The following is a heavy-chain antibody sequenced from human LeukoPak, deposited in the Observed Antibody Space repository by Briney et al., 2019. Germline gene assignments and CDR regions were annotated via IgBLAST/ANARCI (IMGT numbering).Heavy chain of an antibody. CDR2: INHSGST. J-gene: IGHJ4*02. Sequence: SETLSLTCAVYGGSFSGYYWSWIRQPPGKGLEWIGEINHSGSTNYNPSLKSRVTISVDTSKNQFSLKLSSVTAADTAVYYCARPGLLWTFDYWGQGTLVTVSS. CDR3: ARPGLLWTFDY. V-gene: IGHV4-34*01. CDR1: GGSFSGYY. D-gene: IGHD2-2*01.